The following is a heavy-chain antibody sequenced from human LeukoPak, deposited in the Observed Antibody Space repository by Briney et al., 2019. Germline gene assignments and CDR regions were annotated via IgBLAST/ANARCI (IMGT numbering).Heavy chain of an antibody. CDR3: AKDGHYSNFYFDY. CDR1: GFIFSSYW. J-gene: IGHJ4*02. Sequence: GGSLRLSCAASGFIFSSYWMHWVRQAPGKGPVWVSRIKSDGSSPSYADSVKGRFTISRDNAKNTVYLQMNSLRAEDTAVYYCAKDGHYSNFYFDYWGQGTLVTISS. CDR2: IKSDGSSP. D-gene: IGHD4-11*01. V-gene: IGHV3-74*01.